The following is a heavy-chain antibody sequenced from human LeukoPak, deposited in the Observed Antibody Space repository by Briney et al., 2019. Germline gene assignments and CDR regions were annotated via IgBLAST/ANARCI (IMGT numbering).Heavy chain of an antibody. CDR2: ISGSGGST. CDR1: GYTLTELS. Sequence: GASVKVSCKVSGYTLTELSMHWVRQAPGKGLEWVSAISGSGGSTYYADSVKGRFTISRDNSKNTLYLQMNSLRAEDTAVYYCAKVTVTTPWVFDYWGQGTLVTVSS. V-gene: IGHV3-23*01. J-gene: IGHJ4*02. CDR3: AKVTVTTPWVFDY. D-gene: IGHD4-11*01.